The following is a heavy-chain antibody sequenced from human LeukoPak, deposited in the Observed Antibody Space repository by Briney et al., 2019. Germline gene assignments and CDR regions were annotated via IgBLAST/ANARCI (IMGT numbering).Heavy chain of an antibody. V-gene: IGHV3-7*04. J-gene: IGHJ4*02. CDR1: GFTFSRYW. CDR3: ARWGGGFDY. CDR2: IKQDGSAK. D-gene: IGHD3-16*01. Sequence: GGSLRPSCAASGFTFSRYWMSWVRQAPGKGLEWVANIKQDGSAKYYGDSVEGRFTISRDNAKNSLYLQMNSLRAGDTAVYYCARWGGGFDYWGQGTLVTVSS.